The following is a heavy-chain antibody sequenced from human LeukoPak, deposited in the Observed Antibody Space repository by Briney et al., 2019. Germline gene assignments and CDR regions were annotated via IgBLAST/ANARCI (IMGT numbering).Heavy chain of an antibody. D-gene: IGHD3-3*01. CDR2: IYYSGST. CDR1: GGSISSGDYY. CDR3: ARVGGDFWSGLVAYYFDY. V-gene: IGHV4-30-4*08. Sequence: SQTLSLTCTVSGGSISSGDYYWSWIRQPPGRGLEWIGYIYYSGSTYYNPSRKSRVTISVDTSKNQFSLKLSSVTAADTAVYYCARVGGDFWSGLVAYYFDYWGQGTLVTVSS. J-gene: IGHJ4*02.